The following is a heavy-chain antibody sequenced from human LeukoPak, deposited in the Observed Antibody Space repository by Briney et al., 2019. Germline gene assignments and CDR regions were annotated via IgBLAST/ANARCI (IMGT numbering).Heavy chain of an antibody. J-gene: IGHJ4*02. CDR3: ARDRTSSGWFFDH. D-gene: IGHD6-19*01. CDR1: GFTFSTYA. CDR2: ISYDGSNK. V-gene: IGHV3-30-3*01. Sequence: GSLRLSCAASGFTFSTYAMHWVRQAPGKGLEWVAVISYDGSNKYYADSVRGRFSISRDNSKHTLYLQMNSLRAEDTAVYYCARDRTSSGWFFDHWGQGTLVTVSS.